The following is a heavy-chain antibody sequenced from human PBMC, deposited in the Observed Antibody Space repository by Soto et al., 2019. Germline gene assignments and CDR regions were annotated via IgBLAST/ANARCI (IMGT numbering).Heavy chain of an antibody. J-gene: IGHJ4*02. V-gene: IGHV3-30-3*01. D-gene: IGHD4-17*01. Sequence: QVQLVESGGGVVQPGRSLRLSCAASGFTFSSYAMHWVRQAPGKGLEWVAVISYDGSNKYYADSVKGRFTISRDNSKNTLYLQMTSLRAEDTAVYYCARVPTTVVTPVYFDYWGQGTLVTVSS. CDR3: ARVPTTVVTPVYFDY. CDR1: GFTFSSYA. CDR2: ISYDGSNK.